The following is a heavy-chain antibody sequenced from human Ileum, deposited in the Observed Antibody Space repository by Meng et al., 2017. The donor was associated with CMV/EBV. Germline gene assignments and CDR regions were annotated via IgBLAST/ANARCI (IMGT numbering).Heavy chain of an antibody. CDR1: GFTFSSYW. CDR3: ARDNLRSTSWQGDYAMDV. Sequence: GGSLRLSCAASGFTFSSYWMSWVRQAPGKGLEWVANIKQDGSEKYYVDSVKGRFTISRDNAKNSLYLQMNSLRAEDTAVYYCARDNLRSTSWQGDYAMDVWGQGTTVTVSS. D-gene: IGHD2-2*01. J-gene: IGHJ6*02. V-gene: IGHV3-7*01. CDR2: IKQDGSEK.